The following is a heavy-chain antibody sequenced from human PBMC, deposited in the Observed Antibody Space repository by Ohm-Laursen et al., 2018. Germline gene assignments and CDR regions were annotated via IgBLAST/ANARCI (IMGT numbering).Heavy chain of an antibody. V-gene: IGHV3-7*01. CDR1: GFTFSSYW. CDR3: LAVSSTRYSAMDV. J-gene: IGHJ6*02. D-gene: IGHD6-19*01. CDR2: IKQDGSEK. Sequence: GSLRLFCSASGFTFSSYWMSWVRQAPGKGLEWVANIKQDGSEKYYVDSVKGRFTISRDNAKNSLYLQMNGLRAEDTAVYYSLAVSSTRYSAMDVWGQGTTVTVSS.